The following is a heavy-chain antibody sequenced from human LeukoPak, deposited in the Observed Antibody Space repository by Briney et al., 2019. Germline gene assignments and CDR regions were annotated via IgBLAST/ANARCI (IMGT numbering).Heavy chain of an antibody. CDR1: GYTFATYG. Sequence: ASVKVSCKASGYTFATYGITWVRQAPGQGLEFMGWITAYNGNTKYAQKLQGRVTMTTDTSTNTAYMELRSLRSDDTAVYYCARDLLPGRGWYLSSLDYWGQGTLVTVSS. V-gene: IGHV1-18*01. D-gene: IGHD6-19*01. CDR3: ARDLLPGRGWYLSSLDY. CDR2: ITAYNGNT. J-gene: IGHJ4*02.